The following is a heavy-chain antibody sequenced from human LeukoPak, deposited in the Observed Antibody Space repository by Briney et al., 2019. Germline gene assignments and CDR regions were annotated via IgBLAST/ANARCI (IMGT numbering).Heavy chain of an antibody. CDR2: ISGSGGST. V-gene: IGHV3-23*01. CDR3: AKGKRYCSSTSCLSYFDY. D-gene: IGHD2-2*01. CDR1: GFTFSNYW. Sequence: GGSLRLSCAASGFTFSNYWMHWVRQAPGKGLVWVSAISGSGGSTYYADSVKGRFTISRDNSKNTLYLQMNSLRAEDTAVYYCAKGKRYCSSTSCLSYFDYWGQGTLVTVSS. J-gene: IGHJ4*02.